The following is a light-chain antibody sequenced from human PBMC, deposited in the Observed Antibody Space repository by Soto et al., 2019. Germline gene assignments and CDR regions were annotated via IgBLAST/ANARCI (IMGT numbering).Light chain of an antibody. V-gene: IGLV2-8*01. Sequence: QSVLTQPPSASGSPGQSVTISCTGTSSDVGGYKYVSWYQQHPGKAPKLMIFEVSKRPSGVPDRFSGSKSGNTASLAVSGLQAEDEADYYCCSYAGSNNLVFGGGTKRTVL. CDR3: CSYAGSNNLV. CDR1: SSDVGGYKY. CDR2: EVS. J-gene: IGLJ2*01.